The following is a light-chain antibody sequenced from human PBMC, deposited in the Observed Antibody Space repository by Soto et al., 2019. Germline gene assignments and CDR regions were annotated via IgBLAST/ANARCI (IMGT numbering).Light chain of an antibody. CDR2: NAA. V-gene: IGKV1-39*01. J-gene: IGKJ4*01. CDR3: QQSYTIPIT. Sequence: DIQMTQSPSSLSASVGDRVTIACRASQSIGGYLNWYQQKPGEAPKLLIFNAASLQSGVPSRFSGSGSGTDFTLTISSLRPEDFATYYCQQSYTIPITFGGGTKVE. CDR1: QSIGGY.